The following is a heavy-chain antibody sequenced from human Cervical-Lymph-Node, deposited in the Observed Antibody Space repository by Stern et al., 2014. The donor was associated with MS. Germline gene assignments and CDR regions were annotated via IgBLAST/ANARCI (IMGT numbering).Heavy chain of an antibody. J-gene: IGHJ4*02. V-gene: IGHV4-59*08. CDR1: GDSISSYY. CDR3: ARLSTVVDY. CDR2: VYYSGTT. D-gene: IGHD4-23*01. Sequence: QVQLQESGPGLVKPSETLSLTCTVSGDSISSYYWSWIRQPPGKGLEWIGHVYYSGTTYYNPSLTGRVTISVDTSKKQCSLQWNPVTAADTAVYYCARLSTVVDYWGQGTLVTVSS.